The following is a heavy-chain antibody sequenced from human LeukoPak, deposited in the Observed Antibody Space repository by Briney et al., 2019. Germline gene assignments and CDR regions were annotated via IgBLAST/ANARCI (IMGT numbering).Heavy chain of an antibody. CDR3: ARDQYDTWSRRGNFDS. CDR2: IKLDGSEK. J-gene: IGHJ4*02. CDR1: GFTFNTYT. Sequence: GGSLRLSCAASGFTFNTYTMNWVRQAPGKGLEWVANIKLDGSEKNYVDSVKGRSTISRDNTKNSLYLQMNSLRAEDTAVFYCARDQYDTWSRRGNFDSWGQGTLVIVSS. V-gene: IGHV3-7*03. D-gene: IGHD3-3*01.